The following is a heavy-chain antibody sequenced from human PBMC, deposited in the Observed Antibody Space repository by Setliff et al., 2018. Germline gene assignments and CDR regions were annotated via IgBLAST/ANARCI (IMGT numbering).Heavy chain of an antibody. D-gene: IGHD5-18*01. CDR2: IYNSGSA. J-gene: IGHJ4*02. V-gene: IGHV4-61*01. CDR1: GASVSSNIYY. Sequence: SETLSLTCTVSGASVSSNIYYWSWIRQPPGRGLEWIGCIYNSGSAIYSPSLKSRVTISVDTSKNQFSLQLSSVTAADTAVYYCARGRGGYSYGYFHYWGQGTLVTVSS. CDR3: ARGRGGYSYGYFHY.